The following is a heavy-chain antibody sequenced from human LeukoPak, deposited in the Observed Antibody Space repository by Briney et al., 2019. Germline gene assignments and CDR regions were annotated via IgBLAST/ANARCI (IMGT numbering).Heavy chain of an antibody. V-gene: IGHV3-30-3*01. J-gene: IGHJ3*02. CDR1: GFTLSSYA. Sequence: GGSLRLSCAASGFTLSSYAMHWVRQAPGKGLEWVAVISYDGSNKYYADSVKGRFTISRDNSKNTLYLQMNSLRAEDTAVYYCARDQGLLWFGELLVPFAFDIWGQGTMVTVSS. CDR3: ARDQGLLWFGELLVPFAFDI. D-gene: IGHD3-10*01. CDR2: ISYDGSNK.